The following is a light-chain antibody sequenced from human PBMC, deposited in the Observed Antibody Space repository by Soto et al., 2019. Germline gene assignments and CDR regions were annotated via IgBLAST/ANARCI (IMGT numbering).Light chain of an antibody. CDR2: GAS. CDR1: QSVNGNY. Sequence: EIVLTQSPGTLSLSPGERATLSCRASQSVNGNYSTWYQQKPGQAPRLLIYGASSRATGIPDGFSGSGSGTAFILLISRLKQEDYAVYYCQQYGSSFRYTFGQGTKLEIK. J-gene: IGKJ2*01. V-gene: IGKV3-20*01. CDR3: QQYGSSFRYT.